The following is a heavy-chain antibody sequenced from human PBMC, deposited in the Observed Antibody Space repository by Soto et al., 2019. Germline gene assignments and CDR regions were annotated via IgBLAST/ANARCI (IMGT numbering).Heavy chain of an antibody. V-gene: IGHV3-23*01. CDR2: ISASGVNT. Sequence: EVQLLESGGGLTQPGGSLRLSCVASEFTFSTYSMSWVRQAPGKGLEWVSAISASGVNTYYADSVQGRFTISRDNSKNMLYLEMNSLRADDTAIYFCAREKWESRLFEYWGQGTLVTVSS. D-gene: IGHD1-26*01. CDR3: AREKWESRLFEY. J-gene: IGHJ4*02. CDR1: EFTFSTYS.